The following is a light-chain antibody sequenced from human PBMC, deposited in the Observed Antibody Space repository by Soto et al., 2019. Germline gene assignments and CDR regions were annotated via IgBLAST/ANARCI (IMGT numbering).Light chain of an antibody. CDR2: TAS. V-gene: IGKV1-9*01. CDR3: QQLNSYPRT. J-gene: IGKJ4*01. Sequence: DIPLTQSPSFLSASVGDRVTITCRASQGINNYLAWFQQKPGKAPKLLIYTASTLQSGVPSRFSGSGSGTEFTLTISSLQPEDSATYYCQQLNSYPRTFGGGSKVEI. CDR1: QGINNY.